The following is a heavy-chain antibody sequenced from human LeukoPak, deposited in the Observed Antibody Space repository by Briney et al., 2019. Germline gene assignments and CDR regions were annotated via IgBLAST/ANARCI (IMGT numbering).Heavy chain of an antibody. V-gene: IGHV1-46*01. CDR2: INLSGGTT. D-gene: IGHD3-22*01. Sequence: ASVKVSCKASGYTFTSYYMHWVRQAPGQGLEWMGLINLSGGTTYYAQKFQGRVTMTNDMSTSTVYMGLSSLRSEDTAVYYCARGSGYYYVRLNRRAFDIWGQGTMVTVSS. CDR3: ARGSGYYYVRLNRRAFDI. J-gene: IGHJ3*02. CDR1: GYTFTSYY.